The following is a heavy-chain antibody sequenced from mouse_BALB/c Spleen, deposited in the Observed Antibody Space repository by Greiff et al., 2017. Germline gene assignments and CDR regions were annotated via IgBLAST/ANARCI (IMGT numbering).Heavy chain of an antibody. Sequence: QVQLKQSGAELARPGASVKMSCKASGYTFTSYTMHWVKQRPGQGLEWIGYINPSSGYTNYNQKFKDKATLTADKSSSTAYMQLSSLTSEDSAVYYCARRHYGSSYDYAMDYWGQGTSVTVSS. D-gene: IGHD1-1*01. CDR3: ARRHYGSSYDYAMDY. V-gene: IGHV1-4*01. J-gene: IGHJ4*01. CDR1: GYTFTSYT. CDR2: INPSSGYT.